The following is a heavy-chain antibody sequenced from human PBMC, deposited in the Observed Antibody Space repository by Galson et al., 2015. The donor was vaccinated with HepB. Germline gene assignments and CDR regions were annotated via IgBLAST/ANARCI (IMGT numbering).Heavy chain of an antibody. D-gene: IGHD6-6*01. CDR3: ARDGSLAAFPYYYYYMDV. Sequence: TLSLTCTVSGGSISSGSYYWSWIRQPAGKGLEWIGRIDTSGSTNYNPSLKSRVTMSVDTSKNQFSLKLSSVTAADTAVFYCARDGSLAAFPYYYYYMDVWGKGTTVTVSS. CDR2: IDTSGST. CDR1: GGSISSGSYY. V-gene: IGHV4-61*02. J-gene: IGHJ6*03.